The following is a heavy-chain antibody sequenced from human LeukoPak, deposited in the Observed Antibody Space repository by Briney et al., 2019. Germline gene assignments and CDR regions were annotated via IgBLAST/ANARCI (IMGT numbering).Heavy chain of an antibody. CDR1: GFTFDDYA. D-gene: IGHD3-22*01. CDR3: AKGCDSSGQSLFDY. J-gene: IGHJ4*02. Sequence: PGRSLRLSCAASGFTFDDYAMHWVRQAPGKGLEWVSGISWNSGSIGYADSVKGRFTISRDNAKNSLYLQMNSLRAEDTALYYCAKGCDSSGQSLFDYWGQGTLVTVSS. CDR2: ISWNSGSI. V-gene: IGHV3-9*01.